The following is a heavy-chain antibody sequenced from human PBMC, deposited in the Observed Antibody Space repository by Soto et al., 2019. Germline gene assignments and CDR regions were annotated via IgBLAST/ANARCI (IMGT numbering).Heavy chain of an antibody. V-gene: IGHV3-30-3*01. Sequence: GGSLRLSCAASGFTFSIYAMHWVRHAPGKGLEWVAVISYDGSNKYYADSVKGRFTISRDNSKNTLYLQMNSLRAEDTAVYYCARVRIVATIWTRDYYYGMDVWGQGTTVTVSS. CDR2: ISYDGSNK. CDR3: ARVRIVATIWTRDYYYGMDV. D-gene: IGHD5-12*01. J-gene: IGHJ6*02. CDR1: GFTFSIYA.